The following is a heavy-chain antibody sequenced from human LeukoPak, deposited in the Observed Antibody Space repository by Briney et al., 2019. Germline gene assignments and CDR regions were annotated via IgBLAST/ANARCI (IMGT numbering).Heavy chain of an antibody. J-gene: IGHJ4*02. V-gene: IGHV3-48*02. CDR2: ISSRSDII. CDR1: GFTFSSYA. CDR3: ARGGGGYSGFDY. Sequence: GGSLRLSCAASGFTFSSYAINWVRQAPGKGLEWVSYISSRSDIIYYADSVKGRFTISRDNAKNSVHLQMNSLRDEDTAVYYCARGGGGYSGFDYWGQGTLVTVSS. D-gene: IGHD5-18*01.